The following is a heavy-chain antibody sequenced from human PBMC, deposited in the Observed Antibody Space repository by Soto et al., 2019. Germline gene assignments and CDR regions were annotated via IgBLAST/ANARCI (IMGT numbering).Heavy chain of an antibody. D-gene: IGHD3-10*01. CDR2: INYDGSST. J-gene: IGHJ4*02. CDR3: TRGPRPTSVGTGAY. Sequence: EVQLVESGGGLVQPGGSLRLSCAASGFTFSTYWMHWVRQAPGKGLVWVSRINYDGSSTDYADSVKGRFTISRDNAKHTLYLQTNTLTAEDTAVYYCTRGPRPTSVGTGAYWGQGTLVTVSS. CDR1: GFTFSTYW. V-gene: IGHV3-74*01.